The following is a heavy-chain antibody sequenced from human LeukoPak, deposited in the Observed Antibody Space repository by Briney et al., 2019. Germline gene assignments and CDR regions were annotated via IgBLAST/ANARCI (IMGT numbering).Heavy chain of an antibody. CDR2: INAGNGNT. V-gene: IGHV1-3*01. Sequence: GGSLRLSCAASGFTFSSYAMHWVRQAPGQRLEWMGWINAGNGNTKYSQKFQGRVTITRDTSASTAYMELSSLRSEDTAVYYCARSLGAVDFDYWGQGTLVTVSS. D-gene: IGHD4-23*01. J-gene: IGHJ4*02. CDR1: GFTFSSYA. CDR3: ARSLGAVDFDY.